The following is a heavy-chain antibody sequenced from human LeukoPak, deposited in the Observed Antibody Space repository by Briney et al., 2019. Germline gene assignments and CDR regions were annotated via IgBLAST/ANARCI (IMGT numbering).Heavy chain of an antibody. J-gene: IGHJ4*02. V-gene: IGHV4-39*07. CDR2: IYYSGST. CDR1: GGSISSSSYY. D-gene: IGHD4-17*01. Sequence: PSETLSLTCTVSGGSISSSSYYWGWIRQPPGKGLEWIGSIYYSGSTYYNPSLKSRVTISVDTSKNQFSLKLSSVTAADTAVYYCARGGYGVNRYWGQGTLVTVSS. CDR3: ARGGYGVNRY.